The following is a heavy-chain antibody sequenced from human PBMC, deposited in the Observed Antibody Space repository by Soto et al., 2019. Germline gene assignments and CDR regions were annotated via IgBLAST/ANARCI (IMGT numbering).Heavy chain of an antibody. CDR2: ISRSCSYI. V-gene: IGHV3-21*01. Sequence: PGGSQRLSCASSGFTFLTYSMNWVRLAPGKVLVRDSSISRSCSYILYANWIKARFTISRDNVMYSLYLQINTMIAKDMAVYYCASSRVARSALEPGGQGTKVTVSS. D-gene: IGHD2-2*01. CDR1: GFTFLTYS. J-gene: IGHJ4*02. CDR3: ASSRVARSALEP.